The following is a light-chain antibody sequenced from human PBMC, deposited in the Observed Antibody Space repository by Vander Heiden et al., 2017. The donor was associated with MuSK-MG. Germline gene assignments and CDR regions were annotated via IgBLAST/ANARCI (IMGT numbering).Light chain of an antibody. V-gene: IGKV3-20*01. CDR1: QSVSSY. J-gene: IGKJ1*01. CDR3: QHYYASPRT. CDR2: DAS. Sequence: EIVLTQSPGTLSLSPGERASLSCRASQSVSSYLAWYQHKPGQAPRLLINDASSRATGIPVRFSGSGSGTDFTLTISSLQPEDFAVYYCQHYYASPRTFGQGTRVEVK.